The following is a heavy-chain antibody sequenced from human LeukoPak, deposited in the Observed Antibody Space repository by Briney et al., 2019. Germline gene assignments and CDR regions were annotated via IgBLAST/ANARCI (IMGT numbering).Heavy chain of an antibody. D-gene: IGHD5-24*01. J-gene: IGHJ5*02. CDR2: MNPNSGNT. CDR3: AREVETNWFDP. CDR1: GYTFTSYD. V-gene: IGHV1-8*01. Sequence: ASVKVSCKASGYTFTSYDINWVRQATGQGLEWMGWMNPNSGNTGYAQKFQGRATMTRNTSISTAYMELSSLRSEDTAVYYCAREVETNWFDPWGQGTLVTVSS.